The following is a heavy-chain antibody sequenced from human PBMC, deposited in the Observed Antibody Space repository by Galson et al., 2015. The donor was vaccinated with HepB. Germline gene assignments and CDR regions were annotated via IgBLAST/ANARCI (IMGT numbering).Heavy chain of an antibody. CDR1: GFTFSDYY. Sequence: SLRLSCAASGFTFSDYYMSWIRQAPGKGLEWVSRINSDGRSTSYADSVKGRFTISRDNAKNTLYLQMNSLRAEDTAVYYCARDIATATDKYYYYGMDVWGQGTTVTISS. V-gene: IGHV3-74*01. D-gene: IGHD4-11*01. J-gene: IGHJ6*02. CDR3: ARDIATATDKYYYYGMDV. CDR2: INSDGRST.